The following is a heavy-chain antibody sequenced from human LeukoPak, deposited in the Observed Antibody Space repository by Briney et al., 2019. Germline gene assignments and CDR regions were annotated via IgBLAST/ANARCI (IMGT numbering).Heavy chain of an antibody. D-gene: IGHD5-12*01. CDR2: ISWTSGYI. V-gene: IGHV3-9*03. CDR1: GFTFGDYA. Sequence: GGSLRLSCAASGFTFGDYAMHWVRQAPGKGLEWVSGISWTSGYIGYADSVKGRFTISRDNAKNSLYLQMNSLRAEDMALYYCAKYSGGYSGYATGSYFDSWGQGTLVTVSS. J-gene: IGHJ4*02. CDR3: AKYSGGYSGYATGSYFDS.